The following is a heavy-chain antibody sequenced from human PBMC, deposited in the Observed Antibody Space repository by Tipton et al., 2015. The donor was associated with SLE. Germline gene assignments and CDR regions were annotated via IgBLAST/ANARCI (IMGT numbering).Heavy chain of an antibody. CDR3: ASSGSYFYYGMDV. Sequence: TLSLTCTVSGGSISSYYWSWIRQPPGKGLEWIGYIYTSGSTNYNPSLKSRVTISVDTSKNQFSLKLSSVTAADTAVYYCASSGSYFYYGMDVWGQGTTVTVSS. J-gene: IGHJ6*02. CDR2: IYTSGST. D-gene: IGHD1-26*01. V-gene: IGHV4-4*09. CDR1: GGSISSYY.